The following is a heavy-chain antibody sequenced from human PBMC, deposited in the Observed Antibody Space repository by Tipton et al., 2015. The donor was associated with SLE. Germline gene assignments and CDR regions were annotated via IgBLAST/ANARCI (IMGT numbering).Heavy chain of an antibody. CDR1: GFTFSSYA. D-gene: IGHD2/OR15-2a*01. Sequence: GSLRLSCAASGFTFSSYAIHWVRQAPGKGLEYVSGISSNGDSTYSASSVKGRFTTSRDNSKNTLYLHMDSLRTEDTAVYYCARHLGFYASYYYVNAFDIWGQGTMVTVSS. V-gene: IGHV3-64*01. CDR3: ARHLGFYASYYYVNAFDI. J-gene: IGHJ3*02. CDR2: ISSNGDST.